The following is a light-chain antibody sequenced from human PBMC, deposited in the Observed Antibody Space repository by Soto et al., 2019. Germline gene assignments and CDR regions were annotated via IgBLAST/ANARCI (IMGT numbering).Light chain of an antibody. CDR3: GDWDVSQNVVV. CDR2: RNN. V-gene: IGLV1-44*01. CDR1: SSNIGSNT. J-gene: IGLJ2*01. Sequence: QSVLTQPPSASGTPGQRVTISCSGSSSNIGSNTVNWYQQLPGTAPKLLIYRNNQRPSGFPHRFPGPKSGTSASVAIRGLESGYEADYYWGDWDVSQNVVVFGGGTQLPVL.